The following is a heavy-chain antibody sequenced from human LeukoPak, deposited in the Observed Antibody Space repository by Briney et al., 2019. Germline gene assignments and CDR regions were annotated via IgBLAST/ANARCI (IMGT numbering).Heavy chain of an antibody. J-gene: IGHJ4*02. CDR3: ARVQKWPYYYDSSGYSDY. V-gene: IGHV1-18*01. Sequence: ASVKVSCKASGGTFSSYTISWVRQAPGQGLEWMGWISAYNGNTNYAQKLQGRVTMTTDTSTSTAYMELRSLRSDDTAVYYCARVQKWPYYYDSSGYSDYWGQGTLVTVSS. D-gene: IGHD3-22*01. CDR1: GGTFSSYT. CDR2: ISAYNGNT.